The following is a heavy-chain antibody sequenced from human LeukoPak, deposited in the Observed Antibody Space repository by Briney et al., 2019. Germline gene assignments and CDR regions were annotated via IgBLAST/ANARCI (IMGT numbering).Heavy chain of an antibody. CDR1: GYTFTNYY. J-gene: IGHJ4*02. CDR2: IYPGGGST. CDR3: ARDNDFDY. V-gene: IGHV1-46*01. Sequence: ASVKVSCKASGYTFTNYYIHGVRQAPGQGLAWIGIIYPGGGSTSYAQKFQGRVTMTRDMSTSTVYRELSSLRSEDTAVYYRARDNDFDYWGQGTLVTVSS. D-gene: IGHD2-8*01.